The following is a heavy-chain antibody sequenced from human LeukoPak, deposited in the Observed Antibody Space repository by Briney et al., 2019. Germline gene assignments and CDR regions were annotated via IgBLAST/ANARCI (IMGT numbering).Heavy chain of an antibody. J-gene: IGHJ4*02. V-gene: IGHV4-61*02. CDR2: IYTSGST. CDR3: ARVGYGYSSGWLDY. CDR1: GGSISSGSYY. Sequence: SQTLSLTCTVSGGSISSGSYYWRWIRQPAGKGLEWIGRIYTSGSTNYNPSLKSRVTISVDTSKNQFSLKLSSVTAADTAVYYCARVGYGYSSGWLDYWGQGTLVTVSS. D-gene: IGHD6-19*01.